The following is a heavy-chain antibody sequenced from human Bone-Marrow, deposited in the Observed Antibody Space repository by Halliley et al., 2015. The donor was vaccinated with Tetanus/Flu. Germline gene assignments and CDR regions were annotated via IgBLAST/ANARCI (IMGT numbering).Heavy chain of an antibody. Sequence: KGLEWIGYIFQSASTFYNPSLKSRIIISGDPSKNQFSLKLTSRTAADTAVYYCARGGDSGGLYWGQGILVTVSS. CDR3: ARGGDSGGLY. CDR2: IFQSAST. V-gene: IGHV4-30-2*05. J-gene: IGHJ4*02. D-gene: IGHD3-10*01.